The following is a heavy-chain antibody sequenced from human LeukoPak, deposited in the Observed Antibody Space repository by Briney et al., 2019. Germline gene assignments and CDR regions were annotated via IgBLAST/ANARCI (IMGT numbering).Heavy chain of an antibody. D-gene: IGHD3-16*02. CDR1: GGTFSSYA. CDR2: IIPIFGTA. Sequence: SEKVSCKASGGTFSSYAISWVRQAPGQGLEWMGGIIPIFGTANYAQKFQGRVTITADKSTSTAYMELSSLRSEDTAVYYCAREITFGGVIVSFGKHNWFDPWGQGTLVTVSS. V-gene: IGHV1-69*06. CDR3: AREITFGGVIVSFGKHNWFDP. J-gene: IGHJ5*02.